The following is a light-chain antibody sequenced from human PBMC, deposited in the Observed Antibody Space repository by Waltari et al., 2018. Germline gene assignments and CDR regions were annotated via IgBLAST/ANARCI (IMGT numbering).Light chain of an antibody. CDR1: QGISNS. V-gene: IGKV1-NL1*01. CDR3: QQSYSNPPWT. CDR2: AAS. J-gene: IGKJ1*01. Sequence: DIQMTQSPSSLSASVGDRVTITCRASQGISNSLAWYQQNPGTAPKLLLYAASRLESGVPSRFSGSGSGTDYTLTISSLQPEDFATYYCQQSYSNPPWTFGQGTKVEIK.